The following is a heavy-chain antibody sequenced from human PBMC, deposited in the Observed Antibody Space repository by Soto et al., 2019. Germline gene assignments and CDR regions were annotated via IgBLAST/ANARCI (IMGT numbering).Heavy chain of an antibody. CDR2: VYNDGSA. J-gene: IGHJ4*02. V-gene: IGHV4-4*02. D-gene: IGHD3-22*01. CDR3: ARLVYDSRLNYLDFDH. Sequence: PSETLSLTCDVSGVSISSGNWWSWVRQPPGKGLEWIAEVYNDGSANYHPSLESRATISVDRSKNQFSLRLSSVTAADTGKYYCARLVYDSRLNYLDFDHWGQGTLVTVSS. CDR1: GVSISSGNW.